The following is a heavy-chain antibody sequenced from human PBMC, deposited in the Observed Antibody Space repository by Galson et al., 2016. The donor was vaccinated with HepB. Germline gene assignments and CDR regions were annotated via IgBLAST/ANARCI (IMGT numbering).Heavy chain of an antibody. J-gene: IGHJ3*02. CDR1: GFTFTSYA. Sequence: SLRLSCAASGFTFTSYAMSWVRQAPGKGLEWVSAISCGGTGTSYTDSVKGRFTISRDNSNNTLYLQMNSLRPEDAAVYYYAKISLVGYNSGWGGYFEIWGRGTMVTVSS. V-gene: IGHV3-23*01. CDR2: ISCGGTGT. D-gene: IGHD6-19*01. CDR3: AKISLVGYNSGWGGYFEI.